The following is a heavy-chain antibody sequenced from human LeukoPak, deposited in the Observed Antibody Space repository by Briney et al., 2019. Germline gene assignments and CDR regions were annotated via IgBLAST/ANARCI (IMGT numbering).Heavy chain of an antibody. J-gene: IGHJ3*02. D-gene: IGHD6-25*01. V-gene: IGHV3-11*05. Sequence: PGGSLRLSCEASGFTFSDYYMSWIRQAPGKGLGWVSYISSSGDNTIHADSVKGRFTISRDNSKNTLYLQMNSLRAEDTAVYYCARDQGLRHPPAAFDIWGQGTMVTVSS. CDR1: GFTFSDYY. CDR3: ARDQGLRHPPAAFDI. CDR2: ISSSGDNT.